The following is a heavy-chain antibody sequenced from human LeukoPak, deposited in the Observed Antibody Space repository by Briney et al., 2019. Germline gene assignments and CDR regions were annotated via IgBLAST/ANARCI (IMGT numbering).Heavy chain of an antibody. J-gene: IGHJ4*02. CDR3: ERLLSICLYGRGDY. D-gene: IGHD3-3*02. CDR1: RFTFSRYW. CDR2: ITQDSSEK. Sequence: GGSLRLSCAASRFTFSRYWMSWVRQAPGKGLEWVANITQDSSEKYYVDSVKGRFPISRDNPKNSLYLQMNSLRAEDTAVYYCERLLSICLYGRGDYCGERALFTVSS. V-gene: IGHV3-7*01.